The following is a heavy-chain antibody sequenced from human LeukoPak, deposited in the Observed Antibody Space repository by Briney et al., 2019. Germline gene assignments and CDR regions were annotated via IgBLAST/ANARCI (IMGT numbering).Heavy chain of an antibody. V-gene: IGHV3-23*01. CDR3: AKDPLWFGELLYYFDY. CDR1: GFTFSSYV. Sequence: GGSLRLSCAASGFTFSSYVMSWVRQAPGKGLEWVSAISGSGGSTYYADSVKGRFTISRDNSKNTLYLQMNSLRAEDTAVYYCAKDPLWFGELLYYFDYWGQGTLVTVSS. J-gene: IGHJ4*02. D-gene: IGHD3-10*01. CDR2: ISGSGGST.